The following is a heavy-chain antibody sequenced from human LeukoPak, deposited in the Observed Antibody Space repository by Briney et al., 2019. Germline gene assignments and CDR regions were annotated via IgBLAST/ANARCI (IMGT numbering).Heavy chain of an antibody. J-gene: IGHJ4*02. CDR3: ERVPRGYYFDY. D-gene: IGHD1-26*01. CDR2: INHSGST. CDR1: GGSFSGYY. V-gene: IGHV4-34*01. Sequence: SDTLSLTCAVYGGSFSGYYWSWIRQPPGKGLEWIGEINHSGSTNYNPPVKSRVTKPVDTSKNHFSLKLSSVTAADTAVYYCERVPRGYYFDYWGQGTLVTVSS.